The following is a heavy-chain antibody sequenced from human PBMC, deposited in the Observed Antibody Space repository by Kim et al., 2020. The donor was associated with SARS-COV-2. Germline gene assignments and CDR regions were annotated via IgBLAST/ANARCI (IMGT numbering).Heavy chain of an antibody. Sequence: QKFQGRVTMTRDTSTSTVYMELSSLRSEDTAVYYCAREAYYDSSGCIFDYWGQGTLVTVSS. CDR3: AREAYYDSSGCIFDY. D-gene: IGHD3-22*01. V-gene: IGHV1-46*01. J-gene: IGHJ4*02.